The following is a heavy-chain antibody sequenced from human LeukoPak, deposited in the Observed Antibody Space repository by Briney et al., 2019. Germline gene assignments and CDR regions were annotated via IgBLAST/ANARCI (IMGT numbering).Heavy chain of an antibody. Sequence: GGSLRLSCAASGFTFSSYGMHWVRQAPGKGLEWVAVIWYDGSNKYYADSVKGRFTISRDNSKNTLYLQMNSLRAEDTAVYYCARAGDYDYVWGSYRYYFDYWGRGTLVTDSS. V-gene: IGHV3-33*01. CDR2: IWYDGSNK. CDR3: ARAGDYDYVWGSYRYYFDY. D-gene: IGHD3-16*02. J-gene: IGHJ4*02. CDR1: GFTFSSYG.